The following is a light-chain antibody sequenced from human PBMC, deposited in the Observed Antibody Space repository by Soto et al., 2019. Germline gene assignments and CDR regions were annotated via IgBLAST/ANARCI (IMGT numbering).Light chain of an antibody. CDR1: SSNIGSNT. Sequence: QAVVTQPPSASGTPGQRVTISCSGSSSNIGSNTVNWYQQLTGTAPKLLIYSNNQRPSGVPDRFSGSKSGTSDSLAISGLQSEDEADYYCAAWDDSLNGYVFGTGTKLTVL. CDR2: SNN. V-gene: IGLV1-44*01. CDR3: AAWDDSLNGYV. J-gene: IGLJ1*01.